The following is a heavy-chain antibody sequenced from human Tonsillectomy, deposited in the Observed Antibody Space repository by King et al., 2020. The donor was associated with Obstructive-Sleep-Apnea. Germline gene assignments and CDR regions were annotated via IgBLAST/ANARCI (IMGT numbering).Heavy chain of an antibody. D-gene: IGHD6-19*01. CDR3: ARMPLWGSGWYYFDY. J-gene: IGHJ4*02. V-gene: IGHV2-26*01. CDR2: IFSNDEK. Sequence: TLKESGPVLVKPTETLTLTCTVSGFSLSKARMGVSWILQPPWKALEWLAHIFSNDEKSYSTSLKSRLTISKDTSKSQVVLTMTNMDPVDTATYYCARMPLWGSGWYYFDYWGQGTLVTVSS. CDR1: GFSLSKARMG.